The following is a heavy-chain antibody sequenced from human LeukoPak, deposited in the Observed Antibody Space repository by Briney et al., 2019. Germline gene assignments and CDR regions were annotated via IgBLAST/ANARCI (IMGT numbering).Heavy chain of an antibody. CDR1: GGSVSRSNYY. CDR2: MYYSGST. D-gene: IGHD5-24*01. J-gene: IGHJ4*02. V-gene: IGHV4-61*01. Sequence: SETLSLTCNVSGGSVSRSNYYWTWIRQPPGKGLEWIGYMYYSGSTYYNPSLKSRVTISIDTSKNQFSLKLSSVTATDTAVYYCAGGRDGYNPGGYWGQGTLVTVSS. CDR3: AGGRDGYNPGGY.